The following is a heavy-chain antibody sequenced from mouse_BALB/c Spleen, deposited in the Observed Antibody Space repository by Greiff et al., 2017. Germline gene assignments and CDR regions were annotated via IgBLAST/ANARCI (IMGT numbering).Heavy chain of an antibody. CDR2: ISSGSSTI. D-gene: IGHD2-4*01. Sequence: EVKLVESGGGLVQPGGSRKLSCAASGFTFSSFGMHWVRQAPEKGLEWVAYISSGSSTIYYADTVKGRFTISRDNPKNTLFLQMTSLRSEDTAMYYCARRRLYDYDYYAMDYWGQGTSVTVSS. J-gene: IGHJ4*01. CDR3: ARRRLYDYDYYAMDY. V-gene: IGHV5-17*02. CDR1: GFTFSSFG.